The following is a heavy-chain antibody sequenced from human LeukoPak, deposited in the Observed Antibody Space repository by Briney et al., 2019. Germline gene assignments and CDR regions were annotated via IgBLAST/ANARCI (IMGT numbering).Heavy chain of an antibody. CDR1: GYTFTGYY. V-gene: IGHV1-2*06. D-gene: IGHD1-26*01. Sequence: ASVKVSCKASGYTFTGYYMHWVRQAPGQGLEWMGRINPNSGGTNCAQKFQGRVTMTRDTSISTAYMELSRLRSEDTAVYYCARDGWWELLYYFDYWGQGTLVTVSS. CDR2: INPNSGGT. CDR3: ARDGWWELLYYFDY. J-gene: IGHJ4*02.